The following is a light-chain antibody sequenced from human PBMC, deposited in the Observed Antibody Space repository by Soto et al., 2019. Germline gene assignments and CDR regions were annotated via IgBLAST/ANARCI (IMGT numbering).Light chain of an antibody. CDR3: FSFRTSRTHV. CDR2: EFN. J-gene: IGLJ1*01. CDR1: SXDIGAYDY. V-gene: IGLV2-14*01. Sequence: QAVLTQPASLSGSPGQSINISCTGTSXDIGAYDYVSWFQQHPGKAPKLTISEFNNPPTGSSNPLSGSKSDNTTYLPIPGLEGEDAAEYFCFSFRTSRTHVFGTGTKGIIL.